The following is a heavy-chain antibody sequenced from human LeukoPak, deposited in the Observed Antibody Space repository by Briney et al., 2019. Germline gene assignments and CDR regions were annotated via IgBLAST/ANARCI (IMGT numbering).Heavy chain of an antibody. CDR2: IYYSGST. V-gene: IGHV4-39*01. D-gene: IGHD3-22*01. Sequence: PSETLSLTCAVSGGSISSSSYYWGWIRQPPGKGLEWIGSIYYSGSTYYNPSLKSRVTISVDTSKNQFSLKLSSVTAADTAVYYCARTPSPRNYYDSSGYYLFPNPFFDYWGQGTLVTVSS. J-gene: IGHJ4*02. CDR3: ARTPSPRNYYDSSGYYLFPNPFFDY. CDR1: GGSISSSSYY.